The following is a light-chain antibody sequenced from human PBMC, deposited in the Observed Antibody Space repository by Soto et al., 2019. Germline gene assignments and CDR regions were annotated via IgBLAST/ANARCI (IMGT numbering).Light chain of an antibody. CDR2: GAS. J-gene: IGKJ4*01. Sequence: EIVMTQSPATLSVSPGERATLPCRASQSVNRNLAWYQQKPGQAPRLLIYGASTRATGLPARFSGSGSETEFALTISSLQSEDFAVYYCQQYTTWPLTFGRGTKVEIK. CDR1: QSVNRN. V-gene: IGKV3-15*01. CDR3: QQYTTWPLT.